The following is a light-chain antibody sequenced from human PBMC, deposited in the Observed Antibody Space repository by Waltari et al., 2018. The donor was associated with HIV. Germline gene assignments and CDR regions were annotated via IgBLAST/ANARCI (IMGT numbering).Light chain of an antibody. Sequence: NLMLTPPRSVSESPGQTVTISCTRSSGSFGSNFVQWYQQRPGSSPTTVIFEDDQRPAGVPDRFSGSIDRSSNSAYLTISGLKPEDEADYYCQSYDTTNRWIFGGGTQLTVL. CDR1: SGSFGSNF. CDR2: EDD. J-gene: IGLJ2*01. CDR3: QSYDTTNRWI. V-gene: IGLV6-57*01.